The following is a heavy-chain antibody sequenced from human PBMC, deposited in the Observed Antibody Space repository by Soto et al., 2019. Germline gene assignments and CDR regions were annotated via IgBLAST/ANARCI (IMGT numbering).Heavy chain of an antibody. Sequence: PGGSLRLSCAASGFTFSNAWMSWVRQAPGKGLEWVGRIKSKTDGGTTDYAAPVKGRFTISRDDSKNTLYLQMNSLKTEDTAVYYCTTMGYRVPEPDYYYYGMDVWGQGTTVTVSS. V-gene: IGHV3-15*01. D-gene: IGHD6-13*01. CDR2: IKSKTDGGTT. CDR1: GFTFSNAW. J-gene: IGHJ6*02. CDR3: TTMGYRVPEPDYYYYGMDV.